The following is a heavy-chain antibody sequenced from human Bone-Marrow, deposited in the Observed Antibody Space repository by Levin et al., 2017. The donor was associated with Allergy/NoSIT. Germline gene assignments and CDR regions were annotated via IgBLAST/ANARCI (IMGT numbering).Heavy chain of an antibody. CDR3: ARGYWVNWYFDL. CDR1: GGSVSSGSYY. J-gene: IGHJ2*01. CDR2: IYYSGST. D-gene: IGHD2-8*02. V-gene: IGHV4-61*01. Sequence: PSQTLSLTCTVSGGSVSSGSYYWSWIRQPPGKGLEWIGYIYYSGSTNYNPSLKSRVTISVDTSKNQFSLKLSSVTAADTAVYYCARGYWVNWYFDLWGRGTLVTVSS.